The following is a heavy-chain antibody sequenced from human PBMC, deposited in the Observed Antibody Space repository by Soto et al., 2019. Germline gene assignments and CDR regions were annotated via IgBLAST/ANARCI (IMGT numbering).Heavy chain of an antibody. CDR3: TNDFDWLLESGLV. D-gene: IGHD3-9*01. CDR1: GFTFSNAW. V-gene: IGHV3-15*07. Sequence: EVQLVESGGGLVKPGGSLRLSCAASGFTFSNAWMNWVRQAPGKGREWVGRIKSKTDGGTTDYAAPVKGRFTISRDDSKNTLYLQMNSLKTEDTAVYYCTNDFDWLLESGLVWGQGTLVTVSS. J-gene: IGHJ4*02. CDR2: IKSKTDGGTT.